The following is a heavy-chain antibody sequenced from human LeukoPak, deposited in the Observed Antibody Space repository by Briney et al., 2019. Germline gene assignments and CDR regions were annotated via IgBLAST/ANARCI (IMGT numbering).Heavy chain of an antibody. D-gene: IGHD4-17*01. CDR2: IYPGDSDT. CDR3: ARTQFIGDYELGDY. CDR1: GYSFTSYW. Sequence: GESLKISCKGSGYSFTSYWMGWVRRIPGKGLEWRGTIYPGDSDTGHSPSFQGQVTISADKSISTAYLQWSSLKASDTAMYYCARTQFIGDYELGDYWGQGTLVTVSS. J-gene: IGHJ4*02. V-gene: IGHV5-51*01.